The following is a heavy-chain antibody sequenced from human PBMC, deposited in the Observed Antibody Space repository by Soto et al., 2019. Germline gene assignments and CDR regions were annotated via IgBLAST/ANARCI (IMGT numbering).Heavy chain of an antibody. J-gene: IGHJ5*02. D-gene: IGHD1-7*01. V-gene: IGHV4-39*01. CDR1: GGSISSSRYY. CDR2: IYYSGST. CDR3: ASLFDYNWNYVRWFDP. Sequence: QLQLQESGPGLVKPSETLSLTCTVSGGSISSSRYYWGWIRQPPGKGLERIGSIYYSGSTYYNPSLKCRITRSVDTSKNQFSLKLSSVTAADTAVYYCASLFDYNWNYVRWFDPWGQVTLVTVSS.